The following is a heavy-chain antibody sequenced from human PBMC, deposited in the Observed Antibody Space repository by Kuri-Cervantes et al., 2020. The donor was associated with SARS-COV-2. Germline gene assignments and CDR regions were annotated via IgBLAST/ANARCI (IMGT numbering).Heavy chain of an antibody. Sequence: GESLKISCAASGFTFSSYAMHWVRQAPGKGLEWVSYISSSSSTIYYADSVKGRFTISRDNAKNSLYLQMDSLRAEDTAVYYCARDRPHYDFWSGYYTKGGNNYYYYGMDVWGQGTTVTGYS. CDR2: ISSSSSTI. V-gene: IGHV3-48*01. CDR3: ARDRPHYDFWSGYYTKGGNNYYYYGMDV. J-gene: IGHJ6*02. CDR1: GFTFSSYA. D-gene: IGHD3-3*01.